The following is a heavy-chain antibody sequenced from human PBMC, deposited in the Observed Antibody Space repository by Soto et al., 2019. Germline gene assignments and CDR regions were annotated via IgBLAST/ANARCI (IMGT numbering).Heavy chain of an antibody. J-gene: IGHJ4*02. CDR2: IDPSDSYT. CDR1: GYSFTSYW. V-gene: IGHV5-10-1*01. CDR3: ASHGDSSGWRSFDY. Sequence: GESRKISCKGSGYSFTSYWISRVRQMPGKGLEWMGRIDPSDSYTNYSPSFQGHVTISADKSISTAYLQWSSLKASDTAMYYCASHGDSSGWRSFDYWGQGTLVTVSS. D-gene: IGHD6-19*01.